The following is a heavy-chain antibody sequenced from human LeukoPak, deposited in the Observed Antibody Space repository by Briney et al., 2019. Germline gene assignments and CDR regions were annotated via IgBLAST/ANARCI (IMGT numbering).Heavy chain of an antibody. Sequence: GESLKISCKGSGYSFTSYWIGWVRQKPGKGLEWMGIIYPGDSDTRYSPSFQGQVTISADKSISTAYLQWSSLKASDTAMYYCARRDYCSSTSCYRTYAFDIWGQGTMVTVSS. J-gene: IGHJ3*02. D-gene: IGHD2-2*01. CDR2: IYPGDSDT. CDR1: GYSFTSYW. V-gene: IGHV5-51*01. CDR3: ARRDYCSSTSCYRTYAFDI.